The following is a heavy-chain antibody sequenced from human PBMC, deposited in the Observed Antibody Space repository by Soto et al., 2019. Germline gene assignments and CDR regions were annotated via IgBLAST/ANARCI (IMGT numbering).Heavy chain of an antibody. CDR1: GFTFSSYW. J-gene: IGHJ4*02. CDR3: TRVFGSSWPDY. V-gene: IGHV3-74*01. Sequence: EVQLVESGGGLVQPGGSLRLSCAASGFTFSSYWMYWVRQVPGKGLMWVSSINTDGSITNYADSVKGRFTISRDNAKNTLYLRINSLRVEDTAMYYCTRVFGSSWPDYWGQGMLVTVSS. D-gene: IGHD6-13*01. CDR2: INTDGSIT.